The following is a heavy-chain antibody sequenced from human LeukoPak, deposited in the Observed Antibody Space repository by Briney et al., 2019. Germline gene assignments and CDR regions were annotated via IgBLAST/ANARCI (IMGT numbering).Heavy chain of an antibody. CDR1: GYSISSGYY. Sequence: SETLSLTCTVSGYSISSGYYWGWIRQPPGKGLEWIGSIYYSGSTYYNPSLKSRVTISVDTSKNQFSLNLSSVTAADTAVYYCARRRIYRSSTSCRFDPWGQGTLVIVSS. J-gene: IGHJ5*02. V-gene: IGHV4-38-2*02. CDR2: IYYSGST. D-gene: IGHD2-2*01. CDR3: ARRRIYRSSTSCRFDP.